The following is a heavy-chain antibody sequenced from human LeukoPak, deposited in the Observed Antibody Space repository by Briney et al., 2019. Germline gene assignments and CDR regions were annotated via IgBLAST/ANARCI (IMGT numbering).Heavy chain of an antibody. J-gene: IGHJ4*02. CDR3: ARITIFGVVNESFDY. V-gene: IGHV1-2*02. CDR1: GYTFTGYY. Sequence: ASVKVSCKASGYTFTGYYMHWVRQAPGQGLEWMGWINPNSGGTNYAQKFQGRVTMTRDTSISTAYMELSRLRSDDTAVYYCARITIFGVVNESFDYWGQGTLVTVSS. D-gene: IGHD3-3*01. CDR2: INPNSGGT.